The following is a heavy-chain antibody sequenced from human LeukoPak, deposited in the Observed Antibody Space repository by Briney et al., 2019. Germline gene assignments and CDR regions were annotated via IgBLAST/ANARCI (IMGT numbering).Heavy chain of an antibody. CDR2: INPNSGGT. D-gene: IGHD1-26*01. CDR3: AGSGSYYNTFDY. J-gene: IGHJ4*02. CDR1: GYTFTGYY. V-gene: IGHV1-2*02. Sequence: ASVKVSCKASGYTFTGYYMHWVRQAPGQGLEWMGWINPNSGGTNYAQKFQGRVTMTRDTSISTAYMELSSLRSEDTAVYYCAGSGSYYNTFDYWGQGTLVTVSS.